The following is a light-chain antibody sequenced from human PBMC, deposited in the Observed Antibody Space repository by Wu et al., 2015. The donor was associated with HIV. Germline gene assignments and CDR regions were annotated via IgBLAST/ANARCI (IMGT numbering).Light chain of an antibody. Sequence: DIQMTQSPSTLSASVGDRVTITCRASQYISRWVAWYQQKPGKAPKLLIYKASSLESGVTSRFSGSESGTHFTLTISSLQPDDFATYYCQQYHSRPFTFGQGTKLEIK. V-gene: IGKV1-5*03. CDR3: QQYHSRPFT. CDR1: QYISRW. CDR2: KAS. J-gene: IGKJ2*01.